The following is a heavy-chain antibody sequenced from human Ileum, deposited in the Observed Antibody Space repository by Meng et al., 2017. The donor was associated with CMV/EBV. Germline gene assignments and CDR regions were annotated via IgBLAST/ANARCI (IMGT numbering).Heavy chain of an antibody. CDR2: ISGYNGNT. CDR3: ARDGYSSSSYDAFDI. D-gene: IGHD6-6*01. J-gene: IGHJ3*02. Sequence: ASVKVSCKASGYTFTTYGISWVRQAPGQGLEWMGWISGYNGNTDYAQKFQGRVTMTTDTSTNTVYLDLRSLRSDDTALYYCARDGYSSSSYDAFDIWGQGTRVTVSS. CDR1: GYTFTTYG. V-gene: IGHV1-18*01.